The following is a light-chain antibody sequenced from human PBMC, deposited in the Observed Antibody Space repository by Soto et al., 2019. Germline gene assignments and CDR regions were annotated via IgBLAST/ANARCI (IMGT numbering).Light chain of an antibody. CDR3: SSYATGSTLV. CDR1: SSDVGGYNF. V-gene: IGLV2-14*03. J-gene: IGLJ1*01. Sequence: QSALTQPASVSGSPGQSITISCTGTSSDVGGYNFVSWYQHHPGKAPKLIICDVSYRPSGVSNRFSGSKSGNTASLPISGLQAEDEADYYCSSYATGSTLVLGTGTKLTVL. CDR2: DVS.